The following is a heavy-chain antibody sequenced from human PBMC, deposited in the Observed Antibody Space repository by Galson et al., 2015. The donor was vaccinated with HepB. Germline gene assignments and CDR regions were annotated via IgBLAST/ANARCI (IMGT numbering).Heavy chain of an antibody. Sequence: QSGAEVKKPGESLKISCKGSGYSFTTYWIAWVRQMPGKGLEWMEIIYPGDSDTRYSPSFQGQVTISADKSTSTAYLQWSSLKASDTAVYYCARRYSGYEFWFDPWGQGTQVIVSS. D-gene: IGHD5-12*01. J-gene: IGHJ5*02. CDR1: GYSFTTYW. CDR2: IYPGDSDT. V-gene: IGHV5-51*03. CDR3: ARRYSGYEFWFDP.